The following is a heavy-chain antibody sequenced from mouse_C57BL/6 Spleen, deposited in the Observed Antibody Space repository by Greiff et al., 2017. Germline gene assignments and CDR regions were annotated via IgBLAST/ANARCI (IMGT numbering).Heavy chain of an antibody. J-gene: IGHJ1*03. Sequence: DVHLVESGEGLVKPGGSLKLSCAASGFTFSSYAMSWVRQTPEKRLEWVAYISSGGDYIYYADTVKGRFTISRDNARNTLYLQMSSLKSEDTAMYYCTRESLYYYGSSYGYFDVWGTGTTVTVSS. CDR2: ISSGGDYI. CDR1: GFTFSSYA. CDR3: TRESLYYYGSSYGYFDV. D-gene: IGHD1-1*01. V-gene: IGHV5-9-1*02.